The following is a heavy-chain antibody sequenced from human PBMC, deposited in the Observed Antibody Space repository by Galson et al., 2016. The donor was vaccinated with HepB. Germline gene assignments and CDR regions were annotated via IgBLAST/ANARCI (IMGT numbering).Heavy chain of an antibody. CDR1: GFSLSTYG. Sequence: SLRLSCAASGFSLSTYGVHWVRQAPGKGLEWVAVISYDGSNKYQADPVKGRFTISRDNSKNTVYLQMNSLRAEATAVYYCAKDAILACGTGCYADFWGQGTLVTVSS. J-gene: IGHJ4*02. CDR2: ISYDGSNK. D-gene: IGHD2-2*01. CDR3: AKDAILACGTGCYADF. V-gene: IGHV3-30*18.